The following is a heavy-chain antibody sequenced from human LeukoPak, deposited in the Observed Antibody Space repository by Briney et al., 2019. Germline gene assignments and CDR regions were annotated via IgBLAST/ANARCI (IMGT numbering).Heavy chain of an antibody. CDR3: ARAYDFWSGYYLDY. CDR2: IKQDGSEK. D-gene: IGHD3-3*01. Sequence: GGSLRLSCAASGFTFSSYAMHWVRQAPGKGLEWVANIKQDGSEKYYVDSVKGRFTISRDNAKNSLYLQMNSLRAEDTAVYYCARAYDFWSGYYLDYWGQGTLVTVSS. J-gene: IGHJ4*02. CDR1: GFTFSSYA. V-gene: IGHV3-7*04.